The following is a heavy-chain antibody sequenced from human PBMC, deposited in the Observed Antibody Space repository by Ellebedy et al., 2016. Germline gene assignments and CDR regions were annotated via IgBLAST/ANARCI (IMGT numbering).Heavy chain of an antibody. Sequence: GESLKISCAASAFTFSPYSMTWVRQAPGKGLEWVSYISSGSTTIYYADSVKGRFTISRDNAENSLYLQMNSLRDEETAVYYCARSIGNTDYYYAMDVWGQGTTVTVSS. CDR1: AFTFSPYS. CDR3: ARSIGNTDYYYAMDV. J-gene: IGHJ6*02. CDR2: ISSGSTTI. D-gene: IGHD1-1*01. V-gene: IGHV3-48*02.